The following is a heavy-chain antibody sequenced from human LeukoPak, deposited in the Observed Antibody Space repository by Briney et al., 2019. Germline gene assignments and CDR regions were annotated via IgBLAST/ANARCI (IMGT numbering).Heavy chain of an antibody. V-gene: IGHV4-4*07. CDR2: IYTSGST. Sequence: SSETLSLTCTVSGGSISSYYWSWIRQPAGKGLEWIGRIYTSGSTNYNPSLKSRVTMSVDTSKNQFSLKLGSVTAADTAVYYCARGSEYCSGGSCFDWGQGTLVTVSS. CDR3: ARGSEYCSGGSCFD. J-gene: IGHJ4*02. CDR1: GGSISSYY. D-gene: IGHD2-15*01.